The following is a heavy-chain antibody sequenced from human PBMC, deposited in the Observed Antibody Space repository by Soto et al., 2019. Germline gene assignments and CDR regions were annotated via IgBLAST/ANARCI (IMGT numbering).Heavy chain of an antibody. CDR2: IWYDGSNK. J-gene: IGHJ4*02. Sequence: GGSLRLSCAASGFTFSSYGMHWVRQAPGKGLEWVAVIWYDGSNKYYADSVKGRFTISRDNSKNTLYLQMNSLRAEDTAVYYCARAGAAAGPGYYFDYWGQGTLVTVSS. CDR3: ARAGAAAGPGYYFDY. CDR1: GFTFSSYG. V-gene: IGHV3-33*01. D-gene: IGHD6-13*01.